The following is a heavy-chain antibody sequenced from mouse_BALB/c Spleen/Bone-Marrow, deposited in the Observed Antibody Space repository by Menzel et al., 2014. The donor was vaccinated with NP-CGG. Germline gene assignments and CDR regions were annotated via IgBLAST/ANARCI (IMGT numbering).Heavy chain of an antibody. CDR2: IDPANGNT. Sequence: EVQRVESGAELVKPGASVKLSCTASGFNIXDTYMHWVKQRPEQGLEWIGRIDPANGNTKYDPKFQGKATITADTSSNTAYLQLSSLTSEDTAVYYCALYYYGSSGFAYWGQGTLVTVSA. D-gene: IGHD1-1*01. V-gene: IGHV14-3*02. CDR3: ALYYYGSSGFAY. J-gene: IGHJ3*01. CDR1: GFNIXDTY.